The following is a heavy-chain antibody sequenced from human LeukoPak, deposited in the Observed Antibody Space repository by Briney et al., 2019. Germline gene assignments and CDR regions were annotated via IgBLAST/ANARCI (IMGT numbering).Heavy chain of an antibody. D-gene: IGHD3-3*01. V-gene: IGHV1-3*01. CDR3: ARDEVDDFWSGYYTGGDY. CDR2: INAGNGNT. J-gene: IGHJ4*02. Sequence: RASVKVSCKASGCTFTSYAMHWVRQAPGQRLEWMGWINAGNGNTKYSQKFQGRVTITRDTSASTAYMELSSLRSEDTAVYYCARDEVDDFWSGYYTGGDYWGQGTLVTVSS. CDR1: GCTFTSYA.